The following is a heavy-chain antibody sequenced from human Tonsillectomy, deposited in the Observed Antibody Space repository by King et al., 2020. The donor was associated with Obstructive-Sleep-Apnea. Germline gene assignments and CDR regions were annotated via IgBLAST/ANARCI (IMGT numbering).Heavy chain of an antibody. CDR2: IYFSGST. V-gene: IGHV4-59*08. Sequence: VQLQESGPGLVKPSETLSLTCTVSGGSISTYYWSWIRQPPGKGLEWIGYIYFSGSTNYNPSLKSRVIMSVDTSKNRFSLKLSSLTAADTAVYFCARQSGARVGAFDIWGQGTLVTVSS. J-gene: IGHJ3*02. D-gene: IGHD1-26*01. CDR1: GGSISTYY. CDR3: ARQSGARVGAFDI.